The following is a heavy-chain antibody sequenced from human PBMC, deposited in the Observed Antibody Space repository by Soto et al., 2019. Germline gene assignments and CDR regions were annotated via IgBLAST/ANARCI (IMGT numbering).Heavy chain of an antibody. CDR1: GFTFSSYW. CDR3: ARPVSPISAAHRTRLQHYYTMDV. V-gene: IGHV3-74*03. D-gene: IGHD6-13*01. J-gene: IGHJ6*02. Sequence: PGGSLRLSCAASGFTFSSYWMHWVRQVPGKGLEWVSRINTDASTTTYADSVKGRFTISRDNAKKTVYLQMSSLRPEDSAVYYCARPVSPISAAHRTRLQHYYTMDVWGQGTTVTVSS. CDR2: INTDASTT.